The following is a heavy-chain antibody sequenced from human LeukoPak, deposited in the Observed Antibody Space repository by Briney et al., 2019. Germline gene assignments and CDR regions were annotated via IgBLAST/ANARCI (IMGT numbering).Heavy chain of an antibody. J-gene: IGHJ4*02. CDR2: IYYSGST. D-gene: IGHD3-22*01. V-gene: IGHV4-39*07. CDR1: GGSISSSSYY. CDR3: ARGVGYYDSSVLGFL. Sequence: SETLSLTCTVSGGSISSSSYYWGWIRQPPGKGLEWIGSIYYSGSTYYNPSLKSRVTISVDTSKNQFSLKLSSVTAADTAVYYCARGVGYYDSSVLGFLWGQGTPVTVSS.